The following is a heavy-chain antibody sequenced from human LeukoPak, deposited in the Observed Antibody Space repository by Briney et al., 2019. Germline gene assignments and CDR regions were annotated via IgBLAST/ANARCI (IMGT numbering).Heavy chain of an antibody. Sequence: PSETLSLTCTVSGGSISSSSYYWGWIRQPPGKGLEWIGSIYYSGSTYYNPSLKSRVTISVDTSKNQFSLKLSSVTAADTAVYYCAIQIAARRGLYYYYYYMDVWGKGTTVTVSS. J-gene: IGHJ6*03. D-gene: IGHD6-6*01. V-gene: IGHV4-39*07. CDR1: GGSISSSSYY. CDR2: IYYSGST. CDR3: AIQIAARRGLYYYYYYMDV.